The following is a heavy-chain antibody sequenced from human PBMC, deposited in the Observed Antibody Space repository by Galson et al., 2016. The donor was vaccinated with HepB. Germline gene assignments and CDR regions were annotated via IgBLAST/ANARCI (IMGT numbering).Heavy chain of an antibody. J-gene: IGHJ4*02. V-gene: IGHV3-74*03. D-gene: IGHD3-10*01. CDR3: TRDLRGWFGEAHMEY. CDR1: GFTFSSYW. CDR2: IYSDGSTT. Sequence: SLRLSCAASGFTFSSYWMHWVRQAPGKGLVWVSRIYSDGSTTTAAAAAKGRFTISSDNAKNTLYLQMNSRRAEDTGIYYCTRDLRGWFGEAHMEYWGQGVLVTVSS.